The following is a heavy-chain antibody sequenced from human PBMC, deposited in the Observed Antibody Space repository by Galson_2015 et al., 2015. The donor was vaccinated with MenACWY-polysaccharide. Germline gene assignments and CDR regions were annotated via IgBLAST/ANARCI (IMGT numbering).Heavy chain of an antibody. CDR1: GYTFTNFP. CDR2: INPGNGDT. Sequence: SVKVSCKASGYTFTNFPIHWVRQAPGQRLEWMGWINPGNGDTGFSQKLQGRGIINRNTSASTTYMEMSSMISEDTALYYCARKSFYSSGVYLFDSCGQGTLFTVSS. J-gene: IGHJ4*02. CDR3: ARKSFYSSGVYLFDS. V-gene: IGHV1-3*01. D-gene: IGHD6-19*01.